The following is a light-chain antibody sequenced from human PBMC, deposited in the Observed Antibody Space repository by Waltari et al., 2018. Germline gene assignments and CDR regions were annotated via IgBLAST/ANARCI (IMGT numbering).Light chain of an antibody. CDR1: QTVSSN. CDR2: DAS. CDR3: QQYNRWPPIT. J-gene: IGKJ5*01. V-gene: IGKV3-15*01. Sequence: EVVMTQSPATLSVFPGESATLSCRASQTVSSNLAWYQQRPGQAPRLLIFDASTRAPSVPARFSGSGSRTEFTLTIRSLQSEDSAVYYCQQYNRWPPITFGQGTRLEIK.